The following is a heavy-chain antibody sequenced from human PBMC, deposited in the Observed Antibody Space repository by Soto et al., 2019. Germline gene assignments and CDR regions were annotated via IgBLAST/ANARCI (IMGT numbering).Heavy chain of an antibody. CDR1: GFTFSSYA. V-gene: IGHV3-23*01. D-gene: IGHD2-15*01. CDR2: ISGSGGST. CDR3: AISLGYCSGGSCYPPGY. J-gene: IGHJ4*02. Sequence: GSLRLSCAASGFTFSSYAMSWVRQAPGKGLEWVSAISGSGGSTYYADSVKGRFTISRDNSKNTLYLQMNSLRAEDTAVYYCAISLGYCSGGSCYPPGYWGQGTLVTVSS.